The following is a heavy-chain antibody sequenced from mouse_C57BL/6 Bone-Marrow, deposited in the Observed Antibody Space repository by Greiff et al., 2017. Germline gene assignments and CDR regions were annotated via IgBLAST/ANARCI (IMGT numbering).Heavy chain of an antibody. CDR2: INPSNGGT. CDR1: GYTFTSYW. D-gene: IGHD1-1*01. V-gene: IGHV1-53*01. Sequence: VQLQQPGTELVKPGASVKLSCKASGYTFTSYWMHWVKQRPGQGLEWIGNINPSNGGTNYNEKFKSKATLTVDKSSSTAYMQLSSMTSEDPAVYCGRGWAYYGSSRWYFDVWGTGTTVTVSS. J-gene: IGHJ1*03. CDR3: RGWAYYGSSRWYFDV.